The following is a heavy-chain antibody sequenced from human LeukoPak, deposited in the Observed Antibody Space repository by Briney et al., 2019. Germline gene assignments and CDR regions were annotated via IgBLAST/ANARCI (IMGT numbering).Heavy chain of an antibody. D-gene: IGHD3-16*01. CDR3: ARGGGLDV. J-gene: IGHJ6*02. CDR1: GFTFSSYW. Sequence: GGSLRLSCAASGFTFSSYWMNWARQAPGKGLEWVASINHNGDVNYYVDSVKGRFTISRDNAKNSLYLQMSNLRAEDTAVYFCARGGGLDVWAKGPRSPSP. CDR2: INHNGDVN. V-gene: IGHV3-7*03.